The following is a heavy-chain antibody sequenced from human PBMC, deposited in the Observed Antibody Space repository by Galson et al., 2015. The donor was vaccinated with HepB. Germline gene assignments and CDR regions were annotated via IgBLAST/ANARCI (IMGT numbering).Heavy chain of an antibody. V-gene: IGHV3-33*08. D-gene: IGHD6-13*01. CDR3: ARTIAAAAFYGMDV. CDR1: GFTFSSYG. CDR2: IWYDGSNK. Sequence: LRLSCAASGFTFSSYGMHWVRQAPGKGLEWVAVIWYDGSNKYYADSVKGRFTISRDNSKNTLFLQMNSLRAEDTALYYCARTIAAAAFYGMDVWGQGTTVTVSS. J-gene: IGHJ6*02.